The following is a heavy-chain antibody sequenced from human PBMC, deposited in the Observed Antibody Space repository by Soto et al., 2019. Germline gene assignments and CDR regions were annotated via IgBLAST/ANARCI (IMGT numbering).Heavy chain of an antibody. CDR1: GGSISSYY. CDR3: ARDGGREYYDFWSGYQYMDV. Sequence: SETLSLTCTVSGGSISSYYGSWIRQPPGKGLEWIGYIYYSGSTNYNPSLKSRVTISVDTSKNQFSLKLSSVTAADTAVYYCARDGGREYYDFWSGYQYMDVWGKGTTVTVSS. D-gene: IGHD3-3*01. V-gene: IGHV4-59*01. CDR2: IYYSGST. J-gene: IGHJ6*03.